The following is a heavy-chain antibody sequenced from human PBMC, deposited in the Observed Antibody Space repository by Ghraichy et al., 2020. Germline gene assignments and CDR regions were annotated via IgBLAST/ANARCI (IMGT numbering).Heavy chain of an antibody. CDR1: GFTFSGYY. D-gene: IGHD2-15*01. CDR2: ISNSGTDI. Sequence: GGSLRLSCAASGFTFSGYYMSWIRQAPGKGLECISFISNSGTDIQYADSVKGRFTISRDNAKNSLDLQMNSLRAEDTAVYYCARNTRQPDNWGQGTLVTVSS. J-gene: IGHJ4*02. V-gene: IGHV3-11*01. CDR3: ARNTRQPDN.